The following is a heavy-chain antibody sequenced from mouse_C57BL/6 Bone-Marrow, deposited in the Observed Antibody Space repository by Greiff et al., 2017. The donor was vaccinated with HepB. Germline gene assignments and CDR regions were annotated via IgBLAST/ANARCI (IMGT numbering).Heavy chain of an antibody. V-gene: IGHV5-4*01. Sequence: EVKLMESGGGLVKPGGSLKLSCAASGFTFSSYAMSCVRQTPEKRLEWVATISDGGSYTYYPDNVKGRFTISRDNAKNNLYLQMSHLKSEDTAMYYCARDRHYYGSSPWFAYWGQGTLVTVSA. J-gene: IGHJ3*01. D-gene: IGHD1-1*01. CDR1: GFTFSSYA. CDR3: ARDRHYYGSSPWFAY. CDR2: ISDGGSYT.